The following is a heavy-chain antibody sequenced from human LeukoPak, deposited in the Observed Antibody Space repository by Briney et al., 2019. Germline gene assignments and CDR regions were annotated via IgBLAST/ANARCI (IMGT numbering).Heavy chain of an antibody. V-gene: IGHV3-13*05. D-gene: IGHD7-27*01. CDR2: ISTASNP. CDR1: GFTVRSYD. CDR3: AGELGIEGYWYFDL. J-gene: IGHJ2*01. Sequence: GGSLRLSWAASGFTVRSYDMHWVRQVAGKGLEWVSAISTASNPHYAASVQGRFTIFRANAENSLYLQMNSLSAEDTAVYYCAGELGIEGYWYFDLWGRGTLVTVSS.